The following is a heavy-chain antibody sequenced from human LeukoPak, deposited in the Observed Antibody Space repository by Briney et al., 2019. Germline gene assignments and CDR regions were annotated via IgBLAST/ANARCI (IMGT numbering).Heavy chain of an antibody. V-gene: IGHV4-59*08. J-gene: IGHJ5*02. CDR2: IYYDGST. Sequence: TSETLSLTCTVSAGSMSSYYWSWIRQPPGKGLEWIGYIYYDGSTNYNPSLRSRVTISVDTSRNQFSLKLSSVTAADTAVYYFARRAGRGPYNWFDPWGQGTLVTVSS. D-gene: IGHD3-10*01. CDR1: AGSMSSYY. CDR3: ARRAGRGPYNWFDP.